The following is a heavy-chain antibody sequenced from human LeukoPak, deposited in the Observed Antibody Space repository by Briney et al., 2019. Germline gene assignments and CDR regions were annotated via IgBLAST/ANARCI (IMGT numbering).Heavy chain of an antibody. CDR2: TYYEAKWYH. D-gene: IGHD3-22*01. CDR3: AGEATYYYDSTKRYFDL. V-gene: IGHV6-1*01. CDR1: RDSVSNNSAA. Sequence: SQALSLTCAISRDSVSNNSAAWNCIRHSPSRGLECLGSTYYEAKWYHDYAISVKSRISISSDTYNNQFSLQLNSVTPEDTAVYYCAGEATYYYDSTKRYFDLWGRGTLVTVSS. J-gene: IGHJ2*01.